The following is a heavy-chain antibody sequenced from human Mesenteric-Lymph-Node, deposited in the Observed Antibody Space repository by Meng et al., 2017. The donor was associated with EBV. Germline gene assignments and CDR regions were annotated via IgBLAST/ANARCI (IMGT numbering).Heavy chain of an antibody. CDR2: INRVGST. CDR1: GGSFGGYF. D-gene: IGHD3-10*01. J-gene: IGHJ4*02. Sequence: QVPLQQWGAGLLQPSETLSLTCGVSGGSFGGYFWSWIRQPPGKGLEWIGEINRVGSTNYNPSLKSRLTMSVDTSKNHFSLKLTSVTAADTAVYYCVRCGAVTLVQGGPDHWGQGTLVTVSS. CDR3: VRCGAVTLVQGGPDH. V-gene: IGHV4-34*01.